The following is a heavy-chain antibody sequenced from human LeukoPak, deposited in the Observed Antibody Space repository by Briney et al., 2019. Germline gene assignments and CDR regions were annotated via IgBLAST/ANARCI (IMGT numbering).Heavy chain of an antibody. J-gene: IGHJ4*02. V-gene: IGHV3-23*01. Sequence: GGSLRLSCAASGFTFSNHGMNWVRQAPGKGLEWVSGISPSGDIRYYADSVKGRFTISRDNSKNTLYLQMNSLRAEDTAVYYCAKDRPTTYGDYVPSWGQGTLVTVSS. CDR3: AKDRPTTYGDYVPS. D-gene: IGHD4-17*01. CDR2: ISPSGDIR. CDR1: GFTFSNHG.